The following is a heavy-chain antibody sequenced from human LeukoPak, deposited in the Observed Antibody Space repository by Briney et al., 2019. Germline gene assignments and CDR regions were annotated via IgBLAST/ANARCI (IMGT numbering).Heavy chain of an antibody. D-gene: IGHD2-2*01. Sequence: PGGSLRLSCAASGFTFSSYGMHWVRQAPGRGLEWVANIHQHGTKENYVDSVKGRFTISRDNAKNSIYLQMNSLRAEDTAIYYCARIVVPAADDAFDIWGQGTMVTVSS. J-gene: IGHJ3*02. CDR1: GFTFSSYG. CDR3: ARIVVPAADDAFDI. CDR2: IHQHGTKE. V-gene: IGHV3-7*03.